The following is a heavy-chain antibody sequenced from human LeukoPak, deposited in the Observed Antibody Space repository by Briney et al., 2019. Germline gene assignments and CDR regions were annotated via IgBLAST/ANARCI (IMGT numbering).Heavy chain of an antibody. V-gene: IGHV4-34*01. D-gene: IGHD3-10*01. CDR3: ARGHCYGSGSQGADDY. CDR2: INHSGST. J-gene: IGHJ4*02. CDR1: GGSFSGYY. Sequence: SETLSLTCAVYGGSFSGYYWSWIRQPPGKGLEWIGEINHSGSTNYNPSLKSRVTISVDTSKNQFSLKLSSVTAADTAVYYCARGHCYGSGSQGADDYWGQGTLVTVSS.